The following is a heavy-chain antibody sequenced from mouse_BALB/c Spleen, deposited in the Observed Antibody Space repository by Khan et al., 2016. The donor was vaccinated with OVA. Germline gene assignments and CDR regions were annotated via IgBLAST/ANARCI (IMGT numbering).Heavy chain of an antibody. J-gene: IGHJ2*01. Sequence: VQLQQSGPGLVKPSQSLSLTCTVTGYSITTDYAWNWIRQFPGNRLEWMGFISYSGNTKYNHSLKSRISITRDTSKNQFFLQLKSVTTEDTARYYCARVYGGDFDYWGQGTTLTVSS. CDR3: ARVYGGDFDY. V-gene: IGHV3-2*02. D-gene: IGHD1-1*01. CDR1: GYSITTDYA. CDR2: ISYSGNT.